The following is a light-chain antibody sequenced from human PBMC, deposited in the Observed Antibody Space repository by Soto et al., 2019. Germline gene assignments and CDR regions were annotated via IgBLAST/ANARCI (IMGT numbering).Light chain of an antibody. Sequence: EIVLTQSPGTLSLSPGERATLSCRTSQSVNNNYLAWYQQKPGQAPRLLIYGASSRATGIPDRFRGSGSGTDFTLIISRLEPEDFAVYYWQQYGTSGTFGQGTKVEIK. CDR3: QQYGTSGT. CDR1: QSVNNNY. V-gene: IGKV3-20*01. CDR2: GAS. J-gene: IGKJ1*01.